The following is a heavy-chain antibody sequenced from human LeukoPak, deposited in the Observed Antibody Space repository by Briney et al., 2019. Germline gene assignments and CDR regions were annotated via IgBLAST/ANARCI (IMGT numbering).Heavy chain of an antibody. Sequence: GGSLRLSCAASGFSFSTYGMSWVRQAPGKGLEWVSGISGSGGGRSSTDYADSVRGRFTISRDNSKSTLSLQMNSLRAEDTAIYYCATYRQVLLPFESWGQGTLVTVSS. CDR1: GFSFSTYG. V-gene: IGHV3-23*01. D-gene: IGHD2-8*02. CDR2: ISGSGGGRSST. CDR3: ATYRQVLLPFES. J-gene: IGHJ4*02.